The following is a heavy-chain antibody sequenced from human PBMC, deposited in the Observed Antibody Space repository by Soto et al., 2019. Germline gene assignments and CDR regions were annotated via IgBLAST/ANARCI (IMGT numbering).Heavy chain of an antibody. D-gene: IGHD6-19*01. CDR3: AKASSAWYGSKNYYFDS. V-gene: IGHV3-23*01. J-gene: IGHJ4*02. CDR1: GFTFSDYA. CDR2: ISATGGTT. Sequence: EVHLSESGGGVEQLGGSLRLSCVVSGFTFSDYAMDWVRQAPGKGLEWVSEISATGGTTNYADSVKGRYTISRDNSNNTLYLQLTNLRAEDTAMFYCAKASSAWYGSKNYYFDSLGQGALVTVSS.